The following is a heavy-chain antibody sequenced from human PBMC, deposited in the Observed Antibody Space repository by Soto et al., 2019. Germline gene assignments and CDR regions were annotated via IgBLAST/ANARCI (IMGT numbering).Heavy chain of an antibody. V-gene: IGHV3-30*18. Sequence: QVQLVESGGGVVQPGRSLRLSCGASGFSFSTYGMHWVRQAPGKGLEWVAVMSYDGSNTYYADSVKGRFTISRDNSENTLYLQMNSLRAEDTAVHYCAKEGSGASRLLYYYGMDAWGQGTMVTVSS. CDR2: MSYDGSNT. CDR1: GFSFSTYG. J-gene: IGHJ6*02. CDR3: AKEGSGASRLLYYYGMDA. D-gene: IGHD6-6*01.